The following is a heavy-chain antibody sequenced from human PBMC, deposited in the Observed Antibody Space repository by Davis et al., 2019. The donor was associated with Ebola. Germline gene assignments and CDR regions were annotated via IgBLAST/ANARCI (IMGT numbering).Heavy chain of an antibody. D-gene: IGHD3-3*01. CDR3: AKITTYDFRSTYVDY. Sequence: PGGSLRLSCIASTITFSDSYMSWIRQAPGKGLEWVSDINTSGGTIYYADSVKGRFTISRDNAKNSLYLQMNSLRAEDTAIYYCAKITTYDFRSTYVDYWGQGTLVTVSS. V-gene: IGHV3-11*01. CDR2: INTSGGTI. CDR1: TITFSDSY. J-gene: IGHJ4*02.